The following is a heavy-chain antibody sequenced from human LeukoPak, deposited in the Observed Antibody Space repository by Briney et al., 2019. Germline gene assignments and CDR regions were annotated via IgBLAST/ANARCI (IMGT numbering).Heavy chain of an antibody. V-gene: IGHV3-73*01. CDR1: GFTFSGSA. Sequence: GGSLRLSCAASGFTFSGSAMHWVRQASGKGLEWVGRIRSKANSYATAYAASVKGRFTISRDDSKNTAYLQMNSLKTEDTAVHYCTRAGPDYYYYGMDVWGQGTTVTVSS. D-gene: IGHD6-13*01. J-gene: IGHJ6*02. CDR2: IRSKANSYAT. CDR3: TRAGPDYYYYGMDV.